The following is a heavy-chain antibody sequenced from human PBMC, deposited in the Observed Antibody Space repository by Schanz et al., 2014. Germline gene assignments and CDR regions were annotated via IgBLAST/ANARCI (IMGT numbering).Heavy chain of an antibody. D-gene: IGHD2-15*01. J-gene: IGHJ5*01. CDR1: GFTFSTYA. CDR3: SKDKQGSRSDDS. CDR2: ITTGGNT. Sequence: VQLLQSGGALVQPGGSLRLSCSASGFTFSTYAMSWARQTPGKGLEWVSSITTGGNTYYRDSVKGRFIVSRDNSKNTLYMEMNRLRDDDTAVYYGSKDKQGSRSDDSWGQGTLVTVSS. V-gene: IGHV3-23*01.